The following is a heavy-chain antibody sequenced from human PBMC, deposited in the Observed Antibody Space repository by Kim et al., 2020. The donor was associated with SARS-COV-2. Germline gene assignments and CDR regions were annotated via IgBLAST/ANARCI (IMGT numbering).Heavy chain of an antibody. CDR3: ARYYSRGFDY. CDR1: GGSVNSGVTYY. V-gene: IGHV4-61*01. J-gene: IGHJ4*02. D-gene: IGHD6-13*01. Sequence: SETLSLTCTVSGGSVNSGVTYYWSWIRQPPGKGLEWIGYIYNIGSTNYSPSLKSRVTMSVDTSRNQFSLKLSSVTTAATAMYHCARYYSRGFDYWGQGNLVTVSS. CDR2: IYNIGST.